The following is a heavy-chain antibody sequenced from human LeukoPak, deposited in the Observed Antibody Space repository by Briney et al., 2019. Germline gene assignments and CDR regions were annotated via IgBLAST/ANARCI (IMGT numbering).Heavy chain of an antibody. CDR2: INGPGTDI. Sequence: PGGSLRLSCAASGFTFSSYEMNWVRQAPGKGLEWVSYINGPGTDINYADSVKGRFTISRDNAKNSLYLQMNSLRAEDTGEYYCARGNYGMDVWGQGTTVTVSS. V-gene: IGHV3-48*03. CDR1: GFTFSSYE. CDR3: ARGNYGMDV. J-gene: IGHJ6*02.